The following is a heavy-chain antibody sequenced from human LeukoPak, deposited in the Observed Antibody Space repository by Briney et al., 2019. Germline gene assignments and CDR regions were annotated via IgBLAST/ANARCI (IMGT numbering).Heavy chain of an antibody. CDR3: AKDPNGDYIGTFDG. CDR2: IFANGDRT. CDR1: GFTFSSYA. V-gene: IGHV3-23*01. D-gene: IGHD4-17*01. Sequence: GGSLRLSCVVSGFTFSSYAMSWVRQTPGKGLEWVSTIFANGDRTDYTDSVKGRFTISRDNSKNTLYLQMNSLRAEDTAVYYCAKDPNGDYIGTFDGRGQGTMVTVSS. J-gene: IGHJ3*01.